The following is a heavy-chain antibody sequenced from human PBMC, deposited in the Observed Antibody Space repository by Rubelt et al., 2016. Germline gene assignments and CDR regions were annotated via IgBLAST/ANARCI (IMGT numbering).Heavy chain of an antibody. J-gene: IGHJ4*02. V-gene: IGHV3-33*01. Sequence: VESGGGLVKPGGSLRLSCAASGFTFSSYGMHWVRQAPGKGLEWVAVIWYDGSNKYYTDSVKGRFTISRDNSKNTLYLQMNSLRAEDTAVYYCTTPLGATPGIAVAGTGGYWGQGTLVTVST. CDR1: GFTFSSYG. D-gene: IGHD6-19*01. CDR3: TTPLGATPGIAVAGTGGY. CDR2: IWYDGSNK.